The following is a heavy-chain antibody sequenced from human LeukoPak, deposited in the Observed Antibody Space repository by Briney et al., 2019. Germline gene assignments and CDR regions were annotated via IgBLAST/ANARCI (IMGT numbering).Heavy chain of an antibody. D-gene: IGHD3-3*01. Sequence: SETLSLTCTVSGGSISSYYWSWIRQPPGKGLEWIGYIYYSGSTNYNLSLKSRVTMSVDTSKNQFSLKLSSVTAADTAVYYCAAGGRGSYYDFWSGAYGMDVWGQGTTVTVSS. J-gene: IGHJ6*02. CDR2: IYYSGST. CDR3: AAGGRGSYYDFWSGAYGMDV. V-gene: IGHV4-59*12. CDR1: GGSISSYY.